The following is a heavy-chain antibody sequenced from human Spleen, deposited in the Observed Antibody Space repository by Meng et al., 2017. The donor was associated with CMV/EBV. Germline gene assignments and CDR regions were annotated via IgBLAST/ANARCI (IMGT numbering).Heavy chain of an antibody. Sequence: QVQLVQSGAEVKKPGSSVKVSCKASGGTFSSYAISWVRQAPGQGLEWMGGIIPIFGTANYAQKFQGRVTITADESTSTAYMELSSPRSEDTAVYYCARSPNPEMATIEAYFDYWGQGTLVTVSS. CDR2: IIPIFGTA. D-gene: IGHD5-24*01. CDR1: GGTFSSYA. J-gene: IGHJ4*02. CDR3: ARSPNPEMATIEAYFDY. V-gene: IGHV1-69*12.